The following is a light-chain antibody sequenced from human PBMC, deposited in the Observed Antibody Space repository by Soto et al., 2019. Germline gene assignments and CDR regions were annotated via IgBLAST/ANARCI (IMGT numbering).Light chain of an antibody. Sequence: EIVMTQSPATLSVSPGERATLSCRASQSVSSNLAWYQQKPGQAPRLLIYGASTRATGIPARFSGSGSGTEFALTISSLQSEDFAVYYCHHYGSTLLPFGGGTKGDIK. CDR2: GAS. V-gene: IGKV3-15*01. J-gene: IGKJ4*01. CDR3: HHYGSTLLP. CDR1: QSVSSN.